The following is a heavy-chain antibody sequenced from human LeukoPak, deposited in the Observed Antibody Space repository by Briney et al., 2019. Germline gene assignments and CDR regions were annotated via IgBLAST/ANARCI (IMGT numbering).Heavy chain of an antibody. V-gene: IGHV1-2*02. CDR3: ARTYYDFWSGYHIDAFDI. J-gene: IGHJ3*02. CDR2: INPNSGGT. Sequence: ASVKVSCKASGYTFTGYYMHWVRQAPGQGLEWMGWINPNSGGTNYAQKFQGRVTMTRDTSISTAYMELSRLRSDDTAVYYCARTYYDFWSGYHIDAFDIWGQGTMVTVSS. CDR1: GYTFTGYY. D-gene: IGHD3-3*01.